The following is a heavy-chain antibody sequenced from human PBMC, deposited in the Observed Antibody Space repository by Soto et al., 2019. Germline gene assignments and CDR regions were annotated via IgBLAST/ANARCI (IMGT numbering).Heavy chain of an antibody. CDR3: ATVYSLPFGSRLDY. CDR1: GLTFDTYA. D-gene: IGHD3-16*01. Sequence: GGSLRLSCVASGLTFDTYAMTWVRQAPGKGLEWVSIVGGGDGRTYYADSVKGRFTISRDNSENTLYLQMNSLRAEDTAIYYCATVYSLPFGSRLDYWGQGAQVTVSS. J-gene: IGHJ4*02. CDR2: VGGGDGRT. V-gene: IGHV3-23*01.